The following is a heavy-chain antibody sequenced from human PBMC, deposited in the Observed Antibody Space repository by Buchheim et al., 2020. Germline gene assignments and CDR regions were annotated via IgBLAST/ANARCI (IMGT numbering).Heavy chain of an antibody. CDR3: ARDSGGYCSSTSCYYGMDV. Sequence: QVQLQESGPGLVKPSETLSLTCTVSGGSISSYYWSWIRQPPGKGLEWIGYIYYSGSTNYNPSLKSRVTISVATSKNQFSLKLSAVTAADTAVYYCARDSGGYCSSTSCYYGMDVWGQGTT. CDR1: GGSISSYY. V-gene: IGHV4-59*01. J-gene: IGHJ6*02. CDR2: IYYSGST. D-gene: IGHD2-2*01.